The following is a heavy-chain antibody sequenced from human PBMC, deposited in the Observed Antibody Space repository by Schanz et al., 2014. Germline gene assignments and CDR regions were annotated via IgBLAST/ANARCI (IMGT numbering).Heavy chain of an antibody. J-gene: IGHJ4*02. CDR1: GYTFTNYY. D-gene: IGHD3-10*01. CDR2: IYLSDGST. CDR3: ARDPQYYYGSGRGY. V-gene: IGHV1-46*01. Sequence: QVQLVQSGAEVKKPGASVKLSCKASGYTFTNYYIHWVRQAPGQGLEWMGRIYLSDGSTRYAQKFQGRVTITADISTSTAYMELISLTSEDTAVYYCARDPQYYYGSGRGYWGQGTLVTVST.